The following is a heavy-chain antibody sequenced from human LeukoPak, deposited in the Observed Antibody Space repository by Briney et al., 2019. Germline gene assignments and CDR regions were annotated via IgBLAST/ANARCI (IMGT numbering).Heavy chain of an antibody. CDR2: ISYDGSNK. J-gene: IGHJ4*02. V-gene: IGHV3-30-3*01. D-gene: IGHD3-22*01. CDR3: AREVIVVVPEYYFDY. CDR1: GFTVSSYA. Sequence: PGGSLRLSCAASGFTVSSYAINWVRQAPGKGLEWVAVISYDGSNKYYADSVKGRFTISRDNSKNTLYLQMNSLRAEDTAVYYCAREVIVVVPEYYFDYWGQGTLVTVSS.